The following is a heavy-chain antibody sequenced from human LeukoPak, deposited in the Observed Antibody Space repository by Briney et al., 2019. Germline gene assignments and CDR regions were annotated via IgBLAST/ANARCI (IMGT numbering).Heavy chain of an antibody. J-gene: IGHJ6*02. V-gene: IGHV4-34*01. CDR1: GGSISSYY. CDR3: ARGITLPGKHHYGMDV. Sequence: SETLSLTCTVSGGSISSYYWSWIRQPPGKGLEWIGEINHSGSTNYNPSLKSRVTISVDTSKNQFSLKLSSVTAADTAVYYCARGITLPGKHHYGMDVWGQGTTVTVSS. CDR2: INHSGST.